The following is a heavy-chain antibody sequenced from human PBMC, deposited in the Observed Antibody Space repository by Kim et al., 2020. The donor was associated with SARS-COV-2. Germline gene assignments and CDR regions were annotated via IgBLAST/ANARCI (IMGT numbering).Heavy chain of an antibody. Sequence: GGSLRLSCAASGFTFSSYAMHWVRQAPGKGLEWVAVISFDGSNKYYADSVKGRFTISRDNSKNTLYLQMNSLRAEETAVNYCARPKGGSYSGRFDYWGQRTPVTVSS. D-gene: IGHD1-26*01. J-gene: IGHJ4*02. CDR2: ISFDGSNK. V-gene: IGHV3-30-3*01. CDR1: GFTFSSYA. CDR3: ARPKGGSYSGRFDY.